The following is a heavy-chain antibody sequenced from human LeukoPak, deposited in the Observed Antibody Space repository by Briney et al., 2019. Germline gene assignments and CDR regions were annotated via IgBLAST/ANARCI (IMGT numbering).Heavy chain of an antibody. J-gene: IGHJ4*02. CDR1: GGTFSSYA. V-gene: IGHV1-69*06. Sequence: ASVKVSCKASGGTFSSYAISWVRQAPGQGLEWMGGIIPIFGTANYAQKFQGRVTITADKSTSTAYMELSSLRSEDTAVYYCARDRGTSWLPDPLSIWGQGTLVTVSS. CDR2: IIPIFGTA. D-gene: IGHD2-2*01. CDR3: ARDRGTSWLPDPLSI.